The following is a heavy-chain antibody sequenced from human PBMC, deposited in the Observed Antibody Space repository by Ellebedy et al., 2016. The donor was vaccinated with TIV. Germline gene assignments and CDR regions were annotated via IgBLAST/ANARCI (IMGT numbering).Heavy chain of an antibody. V-gene: IGHV3-7*01. J-gene: IGHJ4*02. CDR2: TKQDGSEK. D-gene: IGHD3-22*01. Sequence: GESLKISCAASGFTSSNYWLGWVRQAAGKGLEWVANTKQDGSEKYSVDSVMGRFTIARDNAKNSLYLQMNSLRAEDTAVYYCARDKRESGFGVWGQGTLVTVSS. CDR3: ARDKRESGFGV. CDR1: GFTSSNYW.